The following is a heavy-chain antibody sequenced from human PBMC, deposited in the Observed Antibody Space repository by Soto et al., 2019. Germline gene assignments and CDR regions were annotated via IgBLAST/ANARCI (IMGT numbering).Heavy chain of an antibody. Sequence: ASVKVSCKASGYTFTSYGISWVRQAPGQGLEWMGWISAYNGNTNYAQKLQGRVTMTTDTSTSTAYMELRSLRSDDTAVYYSARERMEWLLFYYYCRDVWGQGTTVTVSS. V-gene: IGHV1-18*01. J-gene: IGHJ6*02. CDR2: ISAYNGNT. D-gene: IGHD3-3*01. CDR3: ARERMEWLLFYYYCRDV. CDR1: GYTFTSYG.